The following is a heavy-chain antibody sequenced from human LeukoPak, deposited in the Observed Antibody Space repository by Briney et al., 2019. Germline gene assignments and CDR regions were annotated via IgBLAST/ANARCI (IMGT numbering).Heavy chain of an antibody. J-gene: IGHJ4*02. D-gene: IGHD2-2*01. CDR3: ARDKKGTSCYDY. V-gene: IGHV4-59*01. CDR1: GGSISSYY. CDR2: IYYSGST. Sequence: PSETLSLTCTVSGGSISSYYWSWIRQSPGKGLEWIGFIYYSGSTTYNPSLKSRVTISVGTSKNQFSLKLSSVTAADTAVYYCARDKKGTSCYDYWDQGTLVTVSS.